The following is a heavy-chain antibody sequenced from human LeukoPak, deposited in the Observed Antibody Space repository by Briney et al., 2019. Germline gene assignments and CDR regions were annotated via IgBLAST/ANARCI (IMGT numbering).Heavy chain of an antibody. V-gene: IGHV4-59*01. J-gene: IGHJ4*02. CDR2: IYYSGST. CDR1: GGSISSYY. Sequence: SETLSLTCTVSGGSISSYYWSWIRQPPGKGLEWIGYIYYSGSTNYNPSLKSRVTISVDTSKNQFSLKLSSVTAADTAVYFCARGPCYYDNWGQGTLVTVSS. CDR3: ARGPCYYDN.